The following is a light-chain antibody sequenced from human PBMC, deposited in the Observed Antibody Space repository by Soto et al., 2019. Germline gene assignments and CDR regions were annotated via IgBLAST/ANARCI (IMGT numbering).Light chain of an antibody. CDR2: KAS. J-gene: IGKJ2*01. Sequence: DIQMTQSPSTLSASVGDRVTITCRASQSISSWLAWYQQKPGKAPKLLIYKASSLERGVPSRFSGSGSGTEFTLTISSLQTDDFATYYCQQYNDYSPPYTFGQGTKLAIK. CDR3: QQYNDYSPPYT. V-gene: IGKV1-5*03. CDR1: QSISSW.